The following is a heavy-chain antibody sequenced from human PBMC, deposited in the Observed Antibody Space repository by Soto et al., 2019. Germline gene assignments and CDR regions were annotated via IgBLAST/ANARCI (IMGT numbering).Heavy chain of an antibody. J-gene: IGHJ4*02. Sequence: SGPTLVNPTQTLSLTCTVSGGSVSSGSYYWSWIRQPPGKGLEWIGYIYYSGSTNYNPSLKSRVTISVDTSKNQFSLKLSSVTAADTAVYYCARGPSAAAGAVGFDYWGQGTLVTVSS. CDR1: GGSVSSGSYY. CDR2: IYYSGST. V-gene: IGHV4-61*01. CDR3: ARGPSAAAGAVGFDY. D-gene: IGHD6-13*01.